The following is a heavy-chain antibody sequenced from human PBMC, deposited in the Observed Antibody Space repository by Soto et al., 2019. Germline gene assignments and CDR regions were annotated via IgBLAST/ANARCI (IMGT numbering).Heavy chain of an antibody. V-gene: IGHV1-2*04. CDR3: ARVTATSPDAWLAP. CDR2: INPNSGST. D-gene: IGHD4-4*01. Sequence: QVQLVQSGAEVKKPGASVNVSCRASVYTFNDDFLHWVRQAPGQGLECMGWINPNSGSTHFAEKFEGLVTMTRDASITTVYLAITRLRSDDTAVYYCARVTATSPDAWLAPWGQGTLVTVSS. J-gene: IGHJ5*02. CDR1: VYTFNDDF.